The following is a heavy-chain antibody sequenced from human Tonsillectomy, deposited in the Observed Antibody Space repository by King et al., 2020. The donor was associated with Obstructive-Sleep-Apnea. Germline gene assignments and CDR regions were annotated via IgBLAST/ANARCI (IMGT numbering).Heavy chain of an antibody. V-gene: IGHV4-31*03. D-gene: IGHD4-17*01. CDR1: GGSISSGGYY. Sequence: VQLQESGPGLVKPSQTLSLTCTVSGGSISSGGYYWSWIRQHPGKGLEWIGYIYYSGSTYYNPSLKSRVTISVDTSKNQFSLKLSSVTAAATAVYYCARDRRGYGDYPFDYWGQGTLVTVSS. J-gene: IGHJ4*02. CDR3: ARDRRGYGDYPFDY. CDR2: IYYSGST.